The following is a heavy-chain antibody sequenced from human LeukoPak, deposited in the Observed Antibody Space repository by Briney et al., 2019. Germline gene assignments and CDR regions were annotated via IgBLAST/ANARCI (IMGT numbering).Heavy chain of an antibody. V-gene: IGHV1-2*02. D-gene: IGHD6-13*01. CDR3: ARTPSPTIAGAGGFDP. Sequence: ASVKVSCKASGYTFTGYYMHWVRQAPGQGLEWMGWINPNSGGTNYAQKFQGRVTMTRNTSISTAYMELSSLRSEDTAVYYCARTPSPTIAGAGGFDPWGQGTLVTVSS. J-gene: IGHJ5*02. CDR1: GYTFTGYY. CDR2: INPNSGGT.